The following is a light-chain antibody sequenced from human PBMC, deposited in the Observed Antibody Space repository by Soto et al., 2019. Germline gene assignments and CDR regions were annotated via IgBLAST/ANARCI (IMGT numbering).Light chain of an antibody. J-gene: IGLJ1*01. CDR2: EVS. V-gene: IGLV2-8*01. Sequence: QSALTQPPSASGSPGQSVTISCTGTSSDVGGYNYVSWYQQHPGKAPKLMTYEVSKRPSGVPDRFSGSKSGNTASLTVSGLQAEDEADYYCSSYAGSSTFVFGTGTKVTVL. CDR1: SSDVGGYNY. CDR3: SSYAGSSTFV.